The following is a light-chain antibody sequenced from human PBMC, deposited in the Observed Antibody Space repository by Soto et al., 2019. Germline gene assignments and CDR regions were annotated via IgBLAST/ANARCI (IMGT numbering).Light chain of an antibody. J-gene: IGKJ1*01. CDR1: QRVSGGF. CDR3: QQRSNWPQT. CDR2: ESS. V-gene: IGKV3-11*01. Sequence: DIVLTQSPATLSLSPGERATLYCGASQRVSGGFLAWYQQKPGLAPRLLIYESSNRATGIAARFSGSGSGTDFTLTISSLEPEDFAVYYCQQRSNWPQTFGQGTKV.